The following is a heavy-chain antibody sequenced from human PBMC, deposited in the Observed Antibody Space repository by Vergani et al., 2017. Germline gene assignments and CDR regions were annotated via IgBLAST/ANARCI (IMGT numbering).Heavy chain of an antibody. J-gene: IGHJ3*02. CDR3: ARDHYGSVRNDAFDI. D-gene: IGHD3-10*01. CDR2: IYHTGSA. Sequence: QVQLQESGPGLVKPSETLSLTCAVSAYSISSTYYWGWIRQPPGKGLEWIGHIYHTGSAYYNPSRKSRVTISVDTSKNQFSLKLSSVTAADTAVYYCARDHYGSVRNDAFDIWGQGTMVTVSS. V-gene: IGHV4-38-2*02. CDR1: AYSISSTYY.